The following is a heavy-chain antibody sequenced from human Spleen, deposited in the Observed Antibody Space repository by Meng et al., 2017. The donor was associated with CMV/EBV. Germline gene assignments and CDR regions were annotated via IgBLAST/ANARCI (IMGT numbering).Heavy chain of an antibody. CDR1: FSDYY. J-gene: IGHJ4*02. D-gene: IGHD3-22*01. Sequence: FSDYYMSWIRQAPGKGLEWVSYISSSGSTIYYADSLKGRFTVSRDNAKNSLYLQMNSLRAEDTAVYYCARDRLTTYEYDSCGYLAYWGQGTLVTVSS. CDR2: ISSSGSTI. V-gene: IGHV3-11*01. CDR3: ARDRLTTYEYDSCGYLAY.